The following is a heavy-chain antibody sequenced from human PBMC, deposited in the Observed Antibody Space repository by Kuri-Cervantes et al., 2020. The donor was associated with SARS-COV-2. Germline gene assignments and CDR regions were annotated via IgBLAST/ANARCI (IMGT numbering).Heavy chain of an antibody. CDR3: ARMATNYYYGMDV. V-gene: IGHV4-61*08. J-gene: IGHJ6*02. D-gene: IGHD5-24*01. Sequence: SETLSLTCAVSGGSISSGGYSWSWIRQPPGKGLEWIGYIYHSGSTNYNPSLKSRVTISVDTSKNQFSLKLSSVTAADTAVYYCARMATNYYYGMDVWGQGTTVTVSS. CDR1: GGSISSGGYS. CDR2: IYHSGST.